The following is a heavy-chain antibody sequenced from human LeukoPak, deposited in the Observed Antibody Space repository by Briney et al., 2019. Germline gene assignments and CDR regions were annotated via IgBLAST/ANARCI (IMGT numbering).Heavy chain of an antibody. CDR2: IKQDGSEK. CDR1: GFTFSSYW. D-gene: IGHD2-2*01. Sequence: PGGSLRLSCAASGFTFSSYWMSWVRQAPGKGLEWVANIKQDGSEKYYVDSVKGRFTISRDNANNSLYLQMNSLRAEDTAVYYCARLPAYCSSTSCYYDYWGRGTLVTVSS. J-gene: IGHJ4*02. CDR3: ARLPAYCSSTSCYYDY. V-gene: IGHV3-7*01.